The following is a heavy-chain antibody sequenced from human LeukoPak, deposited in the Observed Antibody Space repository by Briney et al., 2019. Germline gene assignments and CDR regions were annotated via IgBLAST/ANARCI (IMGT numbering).Heavy chain of an antibody. CDR1: GYTFTGYY. Sequence: GASVKVSCKASGYTFTGYYMPWVRQAPGQGLEWMGWINPNSGGTNYAQKFQGRVTMTRDTSISTAYMELSRLRSDDTAVYYCARASGYDFWSGYYPANWFDPWGQGTLVTVSS. V-gene: IGHV1-2*02. D-gene: IGHD3-3*01. J-gene: IGHJ5*02. CDR2: INPNSGGT. CDR3: ARASGYDFWSGYYPANWFDP.